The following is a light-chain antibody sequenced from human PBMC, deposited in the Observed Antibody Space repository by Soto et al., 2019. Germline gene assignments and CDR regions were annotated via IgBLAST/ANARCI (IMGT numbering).Light chain of an antibody. CDR1: QSISNY. Sequence: DMEMTQSPSSLSASVGDRVTITCRASQSISNYLNWYQHKPGKVPTLLIYAASSLQSGVPTRFSGSGSGTDFTLTINSLQPEEFATYYCQQSYGTPLTFGGGTKIEIK. CDR2: AAS. V-gene: IGKV1-39*01. CDR3: QQSYGTPLT. J-gene: IGKJ4*01.